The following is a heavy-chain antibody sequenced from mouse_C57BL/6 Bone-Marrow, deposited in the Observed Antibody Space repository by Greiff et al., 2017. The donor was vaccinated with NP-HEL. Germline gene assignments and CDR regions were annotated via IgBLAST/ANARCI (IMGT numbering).Heavy chain of an antibody. CDR2: IDPETGGT. CDR1: GYTFTDYE. Sequence: VKLQESGAELVRPGASVTLSCKASGYTFTDYEMHWVKQTPVHGLEWIGAIDPETGGTAYNQKFKGKAILTADKSSSTAYMELRSLTSEDSAVYYCTRDRGDAMDYWGQGTSVTVSS. V-gene: IGHV1-15*01. CDR3: TRDRGDAMDY. J-gene: IGHJ4*01.